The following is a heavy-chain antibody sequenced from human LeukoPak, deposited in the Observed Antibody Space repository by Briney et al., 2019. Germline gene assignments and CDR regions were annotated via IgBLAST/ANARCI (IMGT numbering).Heavy chain of an antibody. CDR2: IYSGDSDT. Sequence: GESLKISCKGSGYTFKYHWTGWGRPMPGKGLEWMGMIYSGDSDTRYSPSFQGRVTFSVDKSINTAYMQWSSLEASDTAMYYCARQSDGGNFKIDYWGQGTLVTVSS. CDR1: GYTFKYHW. J-gene: IGHJ4*02. CDR3: ARQSDGGNFKIDY. D-gene: IGHD4-23*01. V-gene: IGHV5-51*01.